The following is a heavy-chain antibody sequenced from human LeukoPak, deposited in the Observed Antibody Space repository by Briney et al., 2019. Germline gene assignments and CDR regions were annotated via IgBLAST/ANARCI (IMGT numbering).Heavy chain of an antibody. V-gene: IGHV3-48*01. CDR2: IGTSRNNI. CDR3: AREGDTTGTSGTEFDY. Sequence: TGGSLRLSCAASGFTFSAYCMNWVRPAPGQGLEWLSYIGTSRNNIYYSDYVKGRFTVSRDDAKNSLYLQMSSLRAEDTAVYYCAREGDTTGTSGTEFDYWGQGALVTVSS. D-gene: IGHD4-11*01. J-gene: IGHJ4*02. CDR1: GFTFSAYC.